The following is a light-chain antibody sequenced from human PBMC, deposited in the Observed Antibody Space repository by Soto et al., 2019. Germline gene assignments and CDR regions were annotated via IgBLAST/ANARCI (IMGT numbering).Light chain of an antibody. CDR2: DAS. V-gene: IGKV1-5*01. Sequence: IQLTQSPSSLSASVGDRVTITCRASQGISSYLAWYQQKPGKAPKLLIYDASSLESGVPSRFSVSVSGTEFTLTISSLQPDDGATYDGQQYNSYSLTFGQGTKVDIK. CDR3: QQYNSYSLT. CDR1: QGISSY. J-gene: IGKJ1*01.